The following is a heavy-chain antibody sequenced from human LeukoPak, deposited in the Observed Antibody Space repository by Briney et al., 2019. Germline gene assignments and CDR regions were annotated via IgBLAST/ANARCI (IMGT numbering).Heavy chain of an antibody. V-gene: IGHV5-51*01. Sequence: GESLKISCKGSGYSFTSYWIGWVRQMTGKGLEWMGIIYPGDSDTRYSPSLQGRVTISADKSISTAYLQWSSLKASDTAMYYCARHRYCSGGSCYSDYWGQGTLVTVSS. CDR3: ARHRYCSGGSCYSDY. CDR2: IYPGDSDT. D-gene: IGHD2-15*01. CDR1: GYSFTSYW. J-gene: IGHJ4*02.